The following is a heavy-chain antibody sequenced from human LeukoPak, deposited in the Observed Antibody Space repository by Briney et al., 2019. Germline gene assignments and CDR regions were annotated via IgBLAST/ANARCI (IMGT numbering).Heavy chain of an antibody. Sequence: ASVKVSCKTSGGTFTSYAITWVRQAPGQGLEWMGKIIPISGTTNYAQKFQGRVTFTADETTSTAYMELSSLRSEDTALYYCARKLRLGGNWFDPWGQGTLVTVSS. V-gene: IGHV1-69*13. D-gene: IGHD1-26*01. CDR2: IIPISGTT. J-gene: IGHJ5*02. CDR1: GGTFTSYA. CDR3: ARKLRLGGNWFDP.